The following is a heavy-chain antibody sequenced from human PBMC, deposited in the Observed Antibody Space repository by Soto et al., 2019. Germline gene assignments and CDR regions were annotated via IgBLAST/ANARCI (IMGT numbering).Heavy chain of an antibody. D-gene: IGHD2-8*01. J-gene: IGHJ4*02. CDR3: TRGLYRTIY. CDR2: IKEDGSET. V-gene: IGHV3-7*03. Sequence: SGGSLRLSCAASGFTFRNYWMKWVRQAPGKGLEWVANIKEDGSETYYADSVKGRFTISRDNAKNSLFLQMNSLRAEDTALYFCTRGLYRTIYWGQGALVTVSS. CDR1: GFTFRNYW.